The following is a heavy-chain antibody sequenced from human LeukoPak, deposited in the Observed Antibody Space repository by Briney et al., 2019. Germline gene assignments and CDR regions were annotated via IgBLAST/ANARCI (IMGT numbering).Heavy chain of an antibody. CDR1: GASISGHY. CDR2: VYSSGST. CDR3: ARDSSGYNWFDP. Sequence: SETLSLTCTVSGASISGHYWIWIRQPPGRGLEWIGYVYSSGSTNYNPSLKSRVTMSVDTSKNQFSLKLSSVTAADTAVYYCARDSSGYNWFDPWDQGTLVTVSS. J-gene: IGHJ5*02. V-gene: IGHV4-59*11. D-gene: IGHD3-22*01.